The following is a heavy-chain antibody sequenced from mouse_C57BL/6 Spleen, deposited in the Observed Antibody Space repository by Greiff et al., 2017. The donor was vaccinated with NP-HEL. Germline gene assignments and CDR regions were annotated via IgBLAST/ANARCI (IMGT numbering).Heavy chain of an antibody. J-gene: IGHJ2*01. CDR1: GYTFTSYW. CDR2: IDPSDSYT. V-gene: IGHV1-50*01. Sequence: QVQLQQPGAELVKPGASVKLSCKASGYTFTSYWMQWVKQRPGQGLEWIGEIDPSDSYTNYNQKFKGKATLTVDTSSSTAYMQLSSLTSEDSAVYYCARITTVPLYFDYWGQGTTLTVSS. CDR3: ARITTVPLYFDY. D-gene: IGHD1-1*01.